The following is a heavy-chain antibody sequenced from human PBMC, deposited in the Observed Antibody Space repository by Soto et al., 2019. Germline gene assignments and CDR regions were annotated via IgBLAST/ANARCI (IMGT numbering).Heavy chain of an antibody. V-gene: IGHV3-74*01. D-gene: IGHD4-17*01. J-gene: IGHJ5*02. CDR1: GFTFSDYW. CDR2: INGDGSNA. CDR3: VRSMTTLTIDWLDP. Sequence: EVQLVESGGGLVQPGGSLRLSCAASGFTFSDYWMHWVRQVPGKGLVWLSRINGDGSNANYAGYVRGRFTISRDNDNNTLNLQMNSLRAEDTAVYYCVRSMTTLTIDWLDPWGQGTQVTVFS.